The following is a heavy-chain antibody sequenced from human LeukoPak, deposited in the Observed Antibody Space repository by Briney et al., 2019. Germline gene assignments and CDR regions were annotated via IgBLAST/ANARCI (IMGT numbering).Heavy chain of an antibody. D-gene: IGHD3-10*01. V-gene: IGHV4-38-2*02. CDR2: IYYSGTT. CDR3: ARVAMVRGVMLNFDY. CDR1: GYSISRGYF. J-gene: IGHJ4*02. Sequence: SETLSLTCTVSGYSISRGYFWGWIRQPPGRGLEWIGNIYYSGTTNYNPSLRSRVTISIDTSKKQFSLKLSSVTAADTAVYYCARVAMVRGVMLNFDYWGQGTLVTVSS.